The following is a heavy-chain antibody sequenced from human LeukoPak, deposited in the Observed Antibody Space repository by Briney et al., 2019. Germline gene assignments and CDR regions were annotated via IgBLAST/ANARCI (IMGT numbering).Heavy chain of an antibody. D-gene: IGHD2-15*01. CDR1: GGSLSAYY. Sequence: PSETLSLTCAVYGGSLSAYYWSWIRQPPGKGLEWIGEVNHSGSANYNPSLKSRVTMSVDTSKNQFSLKLSSVTAADTAVYYRARSPRYCSGGSCYFLHYWGQGTLVTVSS. CDR2: VNHSGSA. V-gene: IGHV4-34*01. CDR3: ARSPRYCSGGSCYFLHY. J-gene: IGHJ4*02.